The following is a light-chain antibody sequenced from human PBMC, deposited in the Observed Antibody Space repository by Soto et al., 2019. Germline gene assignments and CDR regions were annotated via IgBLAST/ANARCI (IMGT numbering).Light chain of an antibody. V-gene: IGLV2-14*01. Sequence: QSVLTQPASVSGSPGQSIAISCTGTSSDVGTYNSVSWYQQFPGKAPKLILYAVTNRPSGISNRFSGSKSGNTASLTISGLQSEDEADYFCSSYTTSATLVFGLGTNLTV. CDR1: SSDVGTYNS. CDR2: AVT. CDR3: SSYTTSATLV. J-gene: IGLJ2*01.